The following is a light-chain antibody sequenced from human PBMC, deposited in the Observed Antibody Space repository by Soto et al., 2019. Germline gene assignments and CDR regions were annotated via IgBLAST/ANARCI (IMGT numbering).Light chain of an antibody. V-gene: IGKV3D-20*01. CDR2: DAS. CDR1: QRISTY. J-gene: IGKJ1*01. CDR3: QQYSFSPRT. Sequence: ILMTQSPATLSSSPWERATLTCRASQRISTYLVWYQQKPGQPPGLLIYDASRRDTGIPGRFGGSGSGTDFTLTISRLEPEDFAVYYCQQYSFSPRTFGQGTKVDIK.